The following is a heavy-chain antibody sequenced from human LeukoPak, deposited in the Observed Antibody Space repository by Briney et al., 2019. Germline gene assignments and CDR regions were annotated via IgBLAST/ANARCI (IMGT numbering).Heavy chain of an antibody. D-gene: IGHD3-9*01. Sequence: GASLQISCTGSGSIFTSYWVGGVRQMPGKGLEWMGIIYPGVSDTRHSPTFQGQVTISADKSISTAYLQWSSLKASDTAMYYCARLRGILTGYFDYWGQGTLVTVSS. CDR2: IYPGVSDT. CDR1: GSIFTSYW. CDR3: ARLRGILTGYFDY. V-gene: IGHV5-51*01. J-gene: IGHJ4*02.